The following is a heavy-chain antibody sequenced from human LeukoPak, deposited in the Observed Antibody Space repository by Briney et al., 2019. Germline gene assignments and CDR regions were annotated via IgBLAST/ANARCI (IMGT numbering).Heavy chain of an antibody. CDR1: GYTFTSTD. CDR2: MNPNSGNT. D-gene: IGHD3-16*01. Sequence: ASVKVSCKASGYTFTSTDINWVRQATGQGLEWMGWMNPNSGNTGYAQKFQGRVTMTRNTSISTACMELSRLRSDDTAVYYCARVRYRLAETYIDYWGQGTLVTVSS. V-gene: IGHV1-8*01. J-gene: IGHJ4*02. CDR3: ARVRYRLAETYIDY.